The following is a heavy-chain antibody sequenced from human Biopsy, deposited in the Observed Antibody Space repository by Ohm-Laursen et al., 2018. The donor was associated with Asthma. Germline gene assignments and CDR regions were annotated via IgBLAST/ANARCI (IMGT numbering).Heavy chain of an antibody. J-gene: IGHJ2*01. D-gene: IGHD2-15*01. V-gene: IGHV4-61*01. Sequence: GTLSLTCAASGGSVSSGSYYWSWIRQPPGRGLAWVSYIPYSGSTDYNPSLKSRLTISMDTSKNQFSLRLSFVTAADTAVYYCARVPTTLRYFDLWGRGTLVTVSS. CDR1: GGSVSSGSYY. CDR3: ARVPTTLRYFDL. CDR2: IPYSGST.